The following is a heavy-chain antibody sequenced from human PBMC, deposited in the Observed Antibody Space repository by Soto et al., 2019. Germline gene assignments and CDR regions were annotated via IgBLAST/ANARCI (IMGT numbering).Heavy chain of an antibody. V-gene: IGHV1-69*01. J-gene: IGHJ4*02. D-gene: IGHD6-6*01. CDR1: GGTFSSYA. CDR3: ARDWGSSSSHYYFDY. CDR2: FIPIFSIA. Sequence: QVQLVQSGAEVKKPGSSVKVSCKASGGTFSSYAISWVRQAPGQGLEWMGGFIPIFSIANYAQKFQGRVTITADESTSTAYMELSSLRSEDTAVYYCARDWGSSSSHYYFDYWGQGTLVTVSS.